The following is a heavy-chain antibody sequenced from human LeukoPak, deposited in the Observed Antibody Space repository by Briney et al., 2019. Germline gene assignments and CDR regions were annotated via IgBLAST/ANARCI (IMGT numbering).Heavy chain of an antibody. Sequence: GGSLRLSCAASGFTFSSYSMNWVRQAPGKGLEWVSSISSSSSYIYYADSVKGRFTISRDNAKNSLYLQMNSLRAEDTAVYYCARDPGGSGSYSDPWAWLDPWGQGTLVTVSS. CDR2: ISSSSSYI. CDR1: GFTFSSYS. V-gene: IGHV3-21*01. J-gene: IGHJ5*02. CDR3: ARDPGGSGSYSDPWAWLDP. D-gene: IGHD3-10*01.